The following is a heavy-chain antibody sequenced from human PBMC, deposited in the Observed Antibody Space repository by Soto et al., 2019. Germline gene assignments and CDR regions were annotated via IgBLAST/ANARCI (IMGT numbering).Heavy chain of an antibody. CDR3: LREGRGSFDF. D-gene: IGHD5-12*01. CDR2: IGGRGNSA. V-gene: IGHV3-23*01. Sequence: EVQVSESGGGLVRPGGSLRLYCAASGFIFTNYAMNWVRQAPGKGLEWVSVIGGRGNSAYYADSVQGRFTISRDNSKNTLSLQMSSLTADDTAIYYCLREGRGSFDFWGRGTMVTVSS. CDR1: GFIFTNYA. J-gene: IGHJ3*01.